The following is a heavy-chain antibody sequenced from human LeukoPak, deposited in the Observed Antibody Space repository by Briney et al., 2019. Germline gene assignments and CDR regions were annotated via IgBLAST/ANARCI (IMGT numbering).Heavy chain of an antibody. CDR1: GFTFSNYA. D-gene: IGHD4-17*01. CDR3: AREGIYGDYNHFDY. V-gene: IGHV3-30*14. J-gene: IGHJ4*02. CDR2: VSYDGISK. Sequence: GGSLRLSCAASGFTFSNYAMNWVRQAPGKGLEWVAVVSYDGISKYYADSVKGRITISRDNSKNTLYLQMNSLRAEDTAVYYCAREGIYGDYNHFDYWGQGTLVTVSS.